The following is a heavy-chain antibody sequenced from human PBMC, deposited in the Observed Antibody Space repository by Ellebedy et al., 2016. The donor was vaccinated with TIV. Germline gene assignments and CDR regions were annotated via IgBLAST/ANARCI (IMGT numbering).Heavy chain of an antibody. D-gene: IGHD5-18*01. CDR1: GFTFSSYA. J-gene: IGHJ4*02. V-gene: IGHV3-30*04. CDR2: ISYDGSNK. CDR3: ARVEIQLWTKNFDY. Sequence: GEFLKISXAASGFTFSSYAMHWVRQAPGKGLEWVAVISYDGSNKYYADSVKGRFTISRDNSKNTLYLQMNSLRAEDTAVYYCARVEIQLWTKNFDYWGQGTLVTVSS.